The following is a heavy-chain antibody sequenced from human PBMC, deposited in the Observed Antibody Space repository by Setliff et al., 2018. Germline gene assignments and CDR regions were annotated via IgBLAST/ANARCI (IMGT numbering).Heavy chain of an antibody. CDR3: ARHPASGSYDGGSIFYFDD. V-gene: IGHV4-59*08. D-gene: IGHD1-26*01. CDR1: GAAISTYH. CDR2: VSYGGST. Sequence: PSETLSLTCAVSGAAISTYHWSWLRQPPGKGLEWIGYVSYGGSTKYNPSLESRVTISLDAPKNQFSLKLTSVTAADTAVYYCARHPASGSYDGGSIFYFDDWGPGILVTVSS. J-gene: IGHJ4*02.